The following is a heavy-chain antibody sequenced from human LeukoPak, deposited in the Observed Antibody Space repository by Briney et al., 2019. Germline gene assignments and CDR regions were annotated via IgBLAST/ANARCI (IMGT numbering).Heavy chain of an antibody. V-gene: IGHV7-4-1*02. CDR1: GNTFTSYA. CDR2: INTNTGNP. Sequence: EASVKVSCKASGNTFTSYAMNWVRQAPGLGLEWMGWINTNTGNPTYAQGFTGRFVFSLDTSVSTAYLQISSLKAEDTAVYYCARAVVVAATPWFDPWGQGTLVTVSS. D-gene: IGHD2-15*01. CDR3: ARAVVVAATPWFDP. J-gene: IGHJ5*02.